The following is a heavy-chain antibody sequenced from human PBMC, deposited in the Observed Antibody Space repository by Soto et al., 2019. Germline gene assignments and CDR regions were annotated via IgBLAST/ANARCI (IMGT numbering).Heavy chain of an antibody. CDR1: GGSITNNY. J-gene: IGHJ4*02. V-gene: IGHV4-59*12. CDR2: VYYSGST. Sequence: TSDTLSLTCTVSGGSITNNYWSWLLQPPWKGLEWIGYVYYSGSTNYNPSLKSRVTISIDTSKTQFSLKLSSVTAADTAMYFCARDGYYGMYYFAYWGQGTLVTVSS. D-gene: IGHD3-10*01. CDR3: ARDGYYGMYYFAY.